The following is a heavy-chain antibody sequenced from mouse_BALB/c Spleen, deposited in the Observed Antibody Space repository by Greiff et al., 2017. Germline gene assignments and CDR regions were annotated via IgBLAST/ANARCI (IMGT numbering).Heavy chain of an antibody. CDR2: INPSNGRT. Sequence: QVQLQQPGAELVKPGASVKLSCKASGYTFTSYWMHWVKQRPGQGLEWIGEINPSNGRTNYNEKFKSKATLTVDKSSSTVYMQLSSLTSEDSAVYYCASPRYFDYWGQGTTLTVSS. V-gene: IGHV1S81*02. CDR1: GYTFTSYW. CDR3: ASPRYFDY. J-gene: IGHJ2*01.